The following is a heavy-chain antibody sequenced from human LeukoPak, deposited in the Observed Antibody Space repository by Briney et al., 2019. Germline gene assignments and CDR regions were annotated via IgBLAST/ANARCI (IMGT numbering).Heavy chain of an antibody. J-gene: IGHJ4*02. Sequence: ASVKVSCKASGYTFTSYGISWVRQAPGQGLEWMGRINPNSGDTNYAQKFQGRVTMTRDTSISTAYMEVSRLRSDDTAVYYCARDFAGAATGFDYWGQGTLVIVSS. CDR3: ARDFAGAATGFDY. CDR1: GYTFTSYG. CDR2: INPNSGDT. D-gene: IGHD6-13*01. V-gene: IGHV1-2*06.